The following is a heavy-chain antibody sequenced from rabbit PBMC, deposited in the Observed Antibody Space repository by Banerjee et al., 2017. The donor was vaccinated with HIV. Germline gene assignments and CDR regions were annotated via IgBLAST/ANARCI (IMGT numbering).Heavy chain of an antibody. CDR1: GFDFSSYY. V-gene: IGHV1S7*01. CDR3: ARGVYYTYGYAGYYFNL. Sequence: QSLEESGGGLVQPGGSLKLSCKASGFDFSSYYMNWVRQAPGKGLEWIGYIDPVFDTTYYASWVNGRFTISSHNAQNTLYLQLNSLTAADTATYFCARGVYYTYGYAGYYFNLWGPGTLVTVS. J-gene: IGHJ4*01. D-gene: IGHD6-1*01. CDR2: IDPVFDTT.